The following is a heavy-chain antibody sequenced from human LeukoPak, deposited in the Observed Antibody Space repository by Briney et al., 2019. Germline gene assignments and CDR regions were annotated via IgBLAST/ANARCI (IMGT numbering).Heavy chain of an antibody. V-gene: IGHV4-39*01. CDR2: IYYSGST. Sequence: SETLSLTCTVSGGSISSSSYYWGWIRQPPGKGLEWIGSIYYSGSTYYNPSLKSRVTISVDTSKNQFSLKLSSVTAADTAVYYCARHQDILTGYYNLYFFYWGQGTLVTVSS. CDR1: GGSISSSSYY. J-gene: IGHJ4*02. D-gene: IGHD3-9*01. CDR3: ARHQDILTGYYNLYFFY.